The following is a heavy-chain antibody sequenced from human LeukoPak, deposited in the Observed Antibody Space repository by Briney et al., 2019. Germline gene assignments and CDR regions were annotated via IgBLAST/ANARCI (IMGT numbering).Heavy chain of an antibody. CDR2: IIPIFGTA. Sequence: VASVKVSCKASGGTFSSHAISWVRQAPGQGLEWMGGIIPIFGTANYAQKFQGRVTITADESTSTAYMELSSLRSEDTAVYYCATPRAAASYNYYYYYMDVWGKGTTVTVSS. CDR1: GGTFSSHA. D-gene: IGHD6-13*01. CDR3: ATPRAAASYNYYYYYMDV. V-gene: IGHV1-69*01. J-gene: IGHJ6*03.